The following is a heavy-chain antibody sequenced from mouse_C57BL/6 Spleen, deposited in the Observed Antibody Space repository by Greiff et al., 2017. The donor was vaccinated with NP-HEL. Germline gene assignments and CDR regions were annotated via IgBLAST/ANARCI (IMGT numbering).Heavy chain of an antibody. J-gene: IGHJ2*01. D-gene: IGHD2-3*01. CDR2: IDPSDSYT. V-gene: IGHV1-69*01. CDR1: GYTFTSYW. CDR3: ARRGYDGYFCDY. Sequence: QVQLKQPGAELVMPGASVKLSCKASGYTFTSYWMHWVKQRPGQGLEWIGEIDPSDSYTNYNQKFKGKSTLTVDKSSSTAYMQLSSLTSDDSAVYYCARRGYDGYFCDYWGQGTTLTVSS.